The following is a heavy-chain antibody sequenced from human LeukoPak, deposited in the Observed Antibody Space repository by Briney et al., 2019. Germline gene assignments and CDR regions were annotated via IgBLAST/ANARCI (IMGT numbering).Heavy chain of an antibody. Sequence: GRLYTSGSTNYHPSLKSRVTISVDTSKNQFSLKLSSVTAADTAVYYCAREPADPRDKRFDPWGQGTLVTVSS. CDR3: AREPADPRDKRFDP. D-gene: IGHD2-2*01. CDR2: LYTSGST. V-gene: IGHV4-61*02. J-gene: IGHJ5*02.